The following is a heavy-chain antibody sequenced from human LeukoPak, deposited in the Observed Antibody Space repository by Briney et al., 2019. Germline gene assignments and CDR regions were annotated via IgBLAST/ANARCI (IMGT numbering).Heavy chain of an antibody. J-gene: IGHJ4*02. CDR3: ARPVGAMGYFDY. CDR2: IYYSGST. Sequence: PSETLSLTCTVSGGSISSSSYYWGWIRQPPGKGLEWIGSIYYSGSTYYNPSLKSRVTISVDTSKNQFSLKLSSVTAADTAVYYCARPVGAMGYFDYWGQGTLVTVSS. D-gene: IGHD1-26*01. CDR1: GGSISSSSYY. V-gene: IGHV4-39*01.